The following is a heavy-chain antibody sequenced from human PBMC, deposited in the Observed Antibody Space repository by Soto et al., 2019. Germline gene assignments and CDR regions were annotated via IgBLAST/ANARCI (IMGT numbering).Heavy chain of an antibody. Sequence: PSESLSLTCTVSGGSISSYYWSWIRQPPGKGPEWIGYIYYSGSTNYNPSLKSRVTISVDTSKNQFSLKLSSVTAADTAVYYCARDRNSGYDVGGSYFDYWGQGTLVTVSS. D-gene: IGHD5-12*01. V-gene: IGHV4-59*01. CDR2: IYYSGST. CDR1: GGSISSYY. J-gene: IGHJ4*02. CDR3: ARDRNSGYDVGGSYFDY.